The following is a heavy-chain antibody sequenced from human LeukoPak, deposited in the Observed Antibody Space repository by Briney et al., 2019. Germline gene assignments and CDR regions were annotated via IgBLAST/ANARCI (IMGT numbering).Heavy chain of an antibody. CDR3: ARSRGRIMITFGGGPDAFGI. CDR1: GYTFTGYY. D-gene: IGHD3-16*01. CDR2: INPNSGGT. Sequence: ASVKVSCKASGYTFTGYYMHWVRQAPGQGLEWMGWINPNSGGTNYAQKFQGRVTMTGDTSISTAYMELSRLRSDDTAVYYCARSRGRIMITFGGGPDAFGIWGQGTMVTVSS. V-gene: IGHV1-2*02. J-gene: IGHJ3*02.